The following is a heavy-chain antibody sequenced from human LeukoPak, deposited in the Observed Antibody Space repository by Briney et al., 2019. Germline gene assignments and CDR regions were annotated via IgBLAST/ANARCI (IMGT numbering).Heavy chain of an antibody. CDR3: AKDTRPQSSGYSHFDY. CDR2: ISWNSGMI. V-gene: IGHV3-9*03. J-gene: IGHJ4*02. CDR1: GFIFDDYA. Sequence: GGSLRLSCAASGFIFDDYAIHWVRQAPGKGLEWVSGISWNSGMIGYADSVKGRFTISRDNAKNSLYLQMISLRAEDMALYYCAKDTRPQSSGYSHFDYWGQGTLVTVSS. D-gene: IGHD3-22*01.